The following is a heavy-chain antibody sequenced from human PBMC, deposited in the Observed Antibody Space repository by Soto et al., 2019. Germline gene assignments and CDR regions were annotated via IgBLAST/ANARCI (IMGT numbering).Heavy chain of an antibody. CDR2: IDPSDSYT. CDR3: ARHETIVGAIDNWFDP. CDR1: GYRFTIYC. J-gene: IGHJ5*02. Sequence: LGESLKISCKGSGYRFTIYCISWVRQMPWKGLEWMGRIDPSDSYTYYSPSSQGHVTISADKSISTAYLQWSSLKASDTAIYYCARHETIVGAIDNWFDPWGQGTLVTVSS. V-gene: IGHV5-10-1*01. D-gene: IGHD1-26*01.